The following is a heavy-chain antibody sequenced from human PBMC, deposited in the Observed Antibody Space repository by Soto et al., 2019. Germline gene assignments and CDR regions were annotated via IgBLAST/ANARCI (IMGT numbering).Heavy chain of an antibody. Sequence: QVQLQESGPGLLKPSQTLSLTCTVSGGSISSGGYYWSWIRQHPGKGLEWIGYIYYSGSTYYNPSLQSRVTRSVDTSKNQFFLELSSVTAADTAVYYCARAVGIAAVDNHIFDYWGQGTLVTVSS. CDR1: GGSISSGGYY. J-gene: IGHJ4*02. CDR3: ARAVGIAAVDNHIFDY. D-gene: IGHD6-13*01. V-gene: IGHV4-31*03. CDR2: IYYSGST.